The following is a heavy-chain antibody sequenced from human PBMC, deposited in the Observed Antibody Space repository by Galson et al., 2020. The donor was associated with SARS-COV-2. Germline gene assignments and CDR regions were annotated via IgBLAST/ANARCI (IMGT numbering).Heavy chain of an antibody. CDR2: IIPIFGTT. CDR1: GGTFSSYA. D-gene: IGHD3-10*01. J-gene: IGHJ4*02. Sequence: SVKVSCKASGGTFSSYAISWVRQAPGQGLEWMGGIIPIFGTTNYAQKFQGRVTITADESTSTAYMDLSSLRSEDTALYYCALLLSGSYQSGSLWYFDYWGQGTLVTVSA. CDR3: ALLLSGSYQSGSLWYFDY. V-gene: IGHV1-69*13.